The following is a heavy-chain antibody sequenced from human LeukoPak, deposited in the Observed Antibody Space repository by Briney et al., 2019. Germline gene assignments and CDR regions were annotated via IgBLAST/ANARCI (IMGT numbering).Heavy chain of an antibody. CDR2: IWYGGSNK. CDR1: GFTFSSYG. Sequence: PGGSLRLSCAASGFTFSSYGMHWVRQAPGKGLEWVAVIWYGGSNKYYADSVKGRFTISRDNSKNTLYLQMNSLRAEDTAVYYCAKDAYGYNAPGSAFDIWGQGTMVTVSS. J-gene: IGHJ3*02. D-gene: IGHD5-24*01. CDR3: AKDAYGYNAPGSAFDI. V-gene: IGHV3-30*02.